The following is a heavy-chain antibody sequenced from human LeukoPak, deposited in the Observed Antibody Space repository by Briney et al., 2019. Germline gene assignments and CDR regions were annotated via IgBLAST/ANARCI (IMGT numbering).Heavy chain of an antibody. CDR1: GFTFSDYE. CDR3: VGEGSPDTAMLPDALDI. Sequence: GGSLRLSCAASGFTFSDYEMNWVRQAPGKGLEWVSYILSSGTAIYYADSVKGRFTISRDNAKNSLYLQMNSLRAEDTALDYCVGEGSPDTAMLPDALDIWGQGTMVTVSS. CDR2: ILSSGTAI. V-gene: IGHV3-48*03. D-gene: IGHD5-18*01. J-gene: IGHJ3*02.